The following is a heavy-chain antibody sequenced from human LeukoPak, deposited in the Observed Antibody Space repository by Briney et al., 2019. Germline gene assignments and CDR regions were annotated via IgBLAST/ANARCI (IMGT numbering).Heavy chain of an antibody. CDR3: ARDYYDTSGNSQGFDI. V-gene: IGHV4-59*12. Sequence: SETLSLTCTVSGGSISSYYWSWIRQPPGKGLEWIGYIYYRGSTNYNPSLKSRVTISVDTSKNHFSLKLTSVTAADTALYYCARDYYDTSGNSQGFDIWGQGTMVTVSS. CDR1: GGSISSYY. D-gene: IGHD3-22*01. J-gene: IGHJ3*02. CDR2: IYYRGST.